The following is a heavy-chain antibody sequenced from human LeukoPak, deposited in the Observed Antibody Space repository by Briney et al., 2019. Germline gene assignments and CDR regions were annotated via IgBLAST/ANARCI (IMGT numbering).Heavy chain of an antibody. CDR2: IYYSGST. J-gene: IGHJ5*02. D-gene: IGHD2-2*02. CDR3: AGSYCSSTSCYRQVNWFDP. Sequence: SETLSLTCTVSGGSISSSSYYWGWIRQPPGKGLEWIGSIYYSGSTYYNPSLKSRVAISVDTSKNQFSLKLSSVTAADTAVYYCAGSYCSSTSCYRQVNWFDPWGQGTLVTVSS. CDR1: GGSISSSSYY. V-gene: IGHV4-39*01.